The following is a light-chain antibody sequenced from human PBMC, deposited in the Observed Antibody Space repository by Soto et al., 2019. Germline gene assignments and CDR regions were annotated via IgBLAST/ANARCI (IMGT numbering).Light chain of an antibody. CDR1: SSDVGGYKY. CDR2: EVN. V-gene: IGLV2-8*01. CDR3: SSYAGINNLGV. Sequence: QSALTQPPSASGSPGQSVTISCTGTSSDVGGYKYVSWYQQHPDKAPKLMIFEVNKRPSGVPDRFSGSKSGNTASLTVSGLPAEDEADYYCSSYAGINNLGVFGTGTKLTVL. J-gene: IGLJ1*01.